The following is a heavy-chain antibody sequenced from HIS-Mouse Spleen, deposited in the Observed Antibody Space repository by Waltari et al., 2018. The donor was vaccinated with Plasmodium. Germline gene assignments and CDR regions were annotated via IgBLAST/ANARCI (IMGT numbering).Heavy chain of an antibody. Sequence: QVQLVQSGAEVKKPGASVKVSCKASGYTFTGYYMHWVRQAPGQGLEWMGGINTNSGGTNYAQKFQGRVTMTRETSISTAYMELSRLRSDDTAVYYCARVLGYKAAAGTFVEYFQHWGQGTLVTVSS. CDR3: ARVLGYKAAAGTFVEYFQH. D-gene: IGHD6-13*01. J-gene: IGHJ1*01. V-gene: IGHV1-2*02. CDR2: INTNSGGT. CDR1: GYTFTGYY.